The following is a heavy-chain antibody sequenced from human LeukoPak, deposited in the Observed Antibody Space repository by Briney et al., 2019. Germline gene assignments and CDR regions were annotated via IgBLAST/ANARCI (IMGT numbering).Heavy chain of an antibody. J-gene: IGHJ4*02. V-gene: IGHV4-59*01. CDR2: IYYSGST. CDR1: GGSISSYY. Sequence: PSETLSLTCTVSGGSISSYYWSWIRQPPGKGLEGIGYIYYSGSTNYNPSLKSRVTISVDTSKNQFSLKLSSVTAADTAVYYCARVQGGDLYYWGQGTLVTVSS. CDR3: ARVQGGDLYY. D-gene: IGHD2-21*02.